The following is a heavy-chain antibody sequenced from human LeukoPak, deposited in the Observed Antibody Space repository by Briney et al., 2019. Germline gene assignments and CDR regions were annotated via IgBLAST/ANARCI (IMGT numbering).Heavy chain of an antibody. CDR3: AKDSCLGIDCYYFDS. CDR2: ISWDGGIT. J-gene: IGHJ4*02. CDR1: GVTFSGYS. V-gene: IGHV3-43*01. D-gene: IGHD7-27*01. Sequence: GGSLRLSCAAPGVTFSGYSVTWVRQAPGKGLEWVSLISWDGGITDYADSVKGRFTISRDNSKNSLYLQMKSLRTEDTALYYCAKDSCLGIDCYYFDSWGQGTLVAVSS.